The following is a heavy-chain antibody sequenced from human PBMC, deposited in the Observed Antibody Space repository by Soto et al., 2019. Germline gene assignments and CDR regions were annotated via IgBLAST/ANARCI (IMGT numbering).Heavy chain of an antibody. J-gene: IGHJ5*02. CDR1: GGTFSSYS. CDR2: IIPIFGTA. D-gene: IGHD6-19*01. CDR3: EINKGPQRSGWYHMFRPTRTNLFEP. Sequence: SVKVSCKASGGTFSSYSISWVRQAPGQWREWMGGIIPIFGTANYAQKFQGRVTITADESTSTAYMELRSLRSDDTAVYYCEINKGPQRSGWYHMFRPTRTNLFEPWGEGRLVTDSS. V-gene: IGHV1-69*01.